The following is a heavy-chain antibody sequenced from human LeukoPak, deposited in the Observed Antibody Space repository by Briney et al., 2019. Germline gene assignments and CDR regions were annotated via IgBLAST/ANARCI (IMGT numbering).Heavy chain of an antibody. V-gene: IGHV3-7*01. D-gene: IGHD7-27*01. J-gene: IGHJ4*02. Sequence: GGSLRLSCTASGFTFSGAWMTWVRQAPGKGLEWVANIREDGTEKNYVDSVKGRFTISRDNSKNSLFLQMSNLRDDDTAIYYCARHVGISFWGQGTLVTVSS. CDR2: IREDGTEK. CDR1: GFTFSGAW. CDR3: ARHVGISF.